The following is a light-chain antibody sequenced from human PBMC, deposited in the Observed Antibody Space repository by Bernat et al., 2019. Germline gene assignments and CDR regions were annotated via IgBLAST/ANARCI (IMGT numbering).Light chain of an antibody. Sequence: EIVLTQSPATLSLSTGERATLSCRASQSVTNYLAWYQQKPGQAPRLLIYDATSRATGISDTLSGSGSGTDFTLTISRLEPEDVAVYYCQQYRSSPITFGQGTRLEIK. CDR2: DAT. J-gene: IGKJ5*01. V-gene: IGKV3-20*01. CDR1: QSVTNY. CDR3: QQYRSSPIT.